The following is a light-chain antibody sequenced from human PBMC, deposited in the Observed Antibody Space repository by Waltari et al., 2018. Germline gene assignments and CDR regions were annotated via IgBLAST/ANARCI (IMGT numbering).Light chain of an antibody. Sequence: QTVVTQEPSLSVSPGVTVTLTCALSSGSISTTSYATWYQQSPGQAPRTLVYKANSRSSGVPDRFSGSILGNKAALTITGAQADDESDYYCALYMGSGIWVFGGGTKLTVL. CDR3: ALYMGSGIWV. V-gene: IGLV8-61*01. J-gene: IGLJ3*02. CDR2: KAN. CDR1: SGSISTTSY.